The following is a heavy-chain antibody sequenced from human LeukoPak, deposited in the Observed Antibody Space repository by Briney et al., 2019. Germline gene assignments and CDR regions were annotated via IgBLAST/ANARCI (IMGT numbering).Heavy chain of an antibody. CDR2: ISGSGGST. D-gene: IGHD6-19*01. V-gene: IGHV3-23*01. Sequence: PGGSLSLSCAASGLTLSSYAMRWVRQAPGKGLEWVPAISGSGGSTYYADSVKGRFTISRDNSENTLYLQKNSLRAEDTAVYNCAKDLFGGWSPGGQGTLVTVSS. J-gene: IGHJ4*02. CDR1: GLTLSSYA. CDR3: AKDLFGGWSP.